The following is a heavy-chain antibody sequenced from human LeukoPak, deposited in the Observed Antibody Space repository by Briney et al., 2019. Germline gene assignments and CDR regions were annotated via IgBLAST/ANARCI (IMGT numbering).Heavy chain of an antibody. Sequence: SETLSLTCTVSGGSISSSSYYWGWIRQPPGKGLEWIGSIYYSGSTYYNPSLRSRVTISVDTSKNQFPLKLSSVTAADTAVYYCARHPRGYYDILTGYYSPYWFDPWGQGTLVTVSS. CDR3: ARHPRGYYDILTGYYSPYWFDP. CDR1: GGSISSSSYY. V-gene: IGHV4-39*01. D-gene: IGHD3-9*01. CDR2: IYYSGST. J-gene: IGHJ5*02.